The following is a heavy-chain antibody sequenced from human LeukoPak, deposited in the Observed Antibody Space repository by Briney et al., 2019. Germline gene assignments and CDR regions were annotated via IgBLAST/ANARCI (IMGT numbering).Heavy chain of an antibody. Sequence: ASVKVSCKDSGYTFTTYDINWVRQAPGQGLEWMGWMNPNSDNTGYALKFQGRVTITRHTSLSTAYMELSRLRSEDTAVYYCARGASRSFDIWGQGTLVTVSS. D-gene: IGHD6-6*01. J-gene: IGHJ4*02. CDR1: GYTFTTYD. V-gene: IGHV1-8*03. CDR3: ARGASRSFDI. CDR2: MNPNSDNT.